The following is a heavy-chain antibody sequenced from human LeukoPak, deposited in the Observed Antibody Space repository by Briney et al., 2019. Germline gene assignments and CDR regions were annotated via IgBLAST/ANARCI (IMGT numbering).Heavy chain of an antibody. CDR1: GFTVSGNY. D-gene: IGHD4-17*01. J-gene: IGHJ4*02. CDR3: AAPLTVIPY. Sequence: GGSLRLSCVASGFTVSGNYMTWVRQVSGKGLEWVSVIYSGGSTYYTDSVQGRFSISRDNSQNTLCLQMNSLRAEDTAVYYCAAPLTVIPYWGQGTLVTVSS. V-gene: IGHV3-66*01. CDR2: IYSGGST.